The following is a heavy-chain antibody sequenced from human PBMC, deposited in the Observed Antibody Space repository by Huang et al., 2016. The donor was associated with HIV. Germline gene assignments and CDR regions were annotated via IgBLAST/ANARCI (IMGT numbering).Heavy chain of an antibody. CDR2: IHYSGST. D-gene: IGHD3-10*01. V-gene: IGHV4-39*02. J-gene: IGHJ4*02. CDR3: ARLPGSITMIRGVITDPY. Sequence: VSGGSIRSDNYYWGWIRQPPGKGLEWIGSIHYSGSTYYNPSLKRRVTITVETSKNHFSLRMRSVTAADTAVYYCARLPGSITMIRGVITDPYWGQGTLVTVSS. CDR1: GGSIRSDNYY.